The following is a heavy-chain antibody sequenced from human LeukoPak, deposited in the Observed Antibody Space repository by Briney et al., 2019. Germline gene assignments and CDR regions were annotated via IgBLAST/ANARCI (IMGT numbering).Heavy chain of an antibody. D-gene: IGHD3-22*01. J-gene: IGHJ4*02. CDR1: GFTFSSYD. CDR2: ISASGGST. CDR3: RYYDSGGHLDY. V-gene: IGHV3-23*01. Sequence: GTLRLSCAASGFTFSSYDMSWVRQAPGKGLEWVSAISASGGSTYYADSVKGRFTISRDNSKNTLYLQMNSLRAEDTAVYYCRYYDSGGHLDYWGQGTLVTVSS.